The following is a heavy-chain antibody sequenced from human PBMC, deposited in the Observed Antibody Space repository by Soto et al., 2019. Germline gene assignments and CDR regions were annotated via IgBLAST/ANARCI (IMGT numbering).Heavy chain of an antibody. D-gene: IGHD4-17*01. V-gene: IGHV4-59*01. J-gene: IGHJ5*02. CDR2: MYSRGRT. Sequence: PSETLPLTCTVSGASINAYYWSWIRQPPGKGLEWIGYMYSRGRTNHNPSLKSRVTMSVDTSKNQFSLKVNSVTAADTAVYYCARMHDYGDDGRWFDPWGQGTLVTVSS. CDR1: GASINAYY. CDR3: ARMHDYGDDGRWFDP.